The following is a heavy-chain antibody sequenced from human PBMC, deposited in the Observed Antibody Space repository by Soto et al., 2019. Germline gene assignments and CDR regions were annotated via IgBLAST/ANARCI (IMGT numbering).Heavy chain of an antibody. CDR1: GYTFTTYG. Sequence: QVQLVQSGPEVKKPGASVKVSGKPSGYTFTTYGISWVRQAPGQGLEWMGWITTDKGKTTDAQKFQGRVTMTTDRSTSTAYMELRSLRSDDTAVYYCATRSPAFDYWGQGTLVTVSS. CDR2: ITTDKGKT. V-gene: IGHV1-18*01. J-gene: IGHJ4*02. CDR3: ATRSPAFDY.